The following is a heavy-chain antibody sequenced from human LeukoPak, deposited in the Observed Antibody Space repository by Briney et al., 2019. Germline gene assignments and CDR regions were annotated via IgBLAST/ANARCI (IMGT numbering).Heavy chain of an antibody. J-gene: IGHJ4*02. CDR3: ARGKIAVAGFTLDY. CDR1: GGSISSSSYY. Sequence: SETLSLTCTVSGGSISSSSYYWGWIRQPPGKGLEWIGSMYYSGSTYYNPSLKSRVTISVDTSKNQFSLKLSSVTAADTAVYYCARGKIAVAGFTLDYWGQGTLVTVSS. D-gene: IGHD6-19*01. V-gene: IGHV4-39*07. CDR2: MYYSGST.